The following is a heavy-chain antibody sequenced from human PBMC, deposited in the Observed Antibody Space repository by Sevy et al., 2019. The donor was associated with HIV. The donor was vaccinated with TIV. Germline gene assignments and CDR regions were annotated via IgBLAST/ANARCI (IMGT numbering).Heavy chain of an antibody. D-gene: IGHD2-15*01. Sequence: GGSLRLSCAASGFTFSSFYMTWVRQAPGKGLEWVATINQDANEKYYVDSMKGRFTISRDNAKNSLYLQMNSLRAEDTAVYYCARGRYCVDGSCYFDYWGQGTLVTVSS. CDR2: INQDANEK. J-gene: IGHJ4*02. V-gene: IGHV3-7*01. CDR3: ARGRYCVDGSCYFDY. CDR1: GFTFSSFY.